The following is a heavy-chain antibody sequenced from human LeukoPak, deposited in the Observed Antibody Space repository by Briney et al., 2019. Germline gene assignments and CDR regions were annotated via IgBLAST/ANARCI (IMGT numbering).Heavy chain of an antibody. CDR1: GFTFSSYD. J-gene: IGHJ3*02. D-gene: IGHD2-21*02. Sequence: GGSHTLSCTASGFTFSSYDMHWIRQPTGKGLEWVSAIGTGGDPYYHGSVKGRFTISRENTENTLYLQMNSLRAGDTAVYYCAREGGGDRLGRFDIWGQGTIVTASS. V-gene: IGHV3-13*05. CDR2: IGTGGDP. CDR3: AREGGGDRLGRFDI.